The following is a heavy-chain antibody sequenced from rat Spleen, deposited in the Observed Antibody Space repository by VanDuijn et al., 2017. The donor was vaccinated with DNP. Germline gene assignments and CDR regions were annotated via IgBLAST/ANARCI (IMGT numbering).Heavy chain of an antibody. CDR3: TRDNGDWFAY. V-gene: IGHV2-43*01. CDR2: IWTGGST. Sequence: QVQLKESGPGLVQPSQTLSLACTVSGFSLTNYHVHWVRQPSGKGLEWMGIIWTGGSTEYNSALKSRLSISRDTSKSQVFLKMNSLQTEDTAIYFCTRDNGDWFAYWGQGTLVTVSS. J-gene: IGHJ3*01. CDR1: GFSLTNYH. D-gene: IGHD1-1*01.